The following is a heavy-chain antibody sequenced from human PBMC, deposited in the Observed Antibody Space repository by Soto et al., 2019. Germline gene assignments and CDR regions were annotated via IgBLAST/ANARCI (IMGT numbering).Heavy chain of an antibody. CDR2: ISGSGGST. CDR3: EGRDAARPTTSYGMDV. V-gene: IGHV3-23*01. J-gene: IGHJ6*02. CDR1: GFTFSSYA. Sequence: EVQLLESGGGLVQPGGSLRLSCAASGFTFSSYAMSWVRQAPGKGLEWVSAISGSGGSTYYADSVKGRFTISRDNSKNPLYLQMISLRAEDTAVYYCEGRDAARPTTSYGMDVWGQGTTVTVSS. D-gene: IGHD6-6*01.